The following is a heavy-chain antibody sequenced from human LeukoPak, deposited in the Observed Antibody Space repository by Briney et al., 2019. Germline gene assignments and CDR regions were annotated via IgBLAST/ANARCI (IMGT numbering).Heavy chain of an antibody. Sequence: ASMKVSCKAFGYTFTTYGVSWVRQAPGQGHEWMGWISGHNAYTNYTQTFQGRVTMTTDTSTSTAYMELRSLRSDDTAIYYCARDSICSGSYFDLWGQGTLVTVCS. V-gene: IGHV1-18*01. CDR3: ARDSICSGSYFDL. J-gene: IGHJ4*02. CDR2: ISGHNAYT. D-gene: IGHD1-26*01. CDR1: GYTFTTYG.